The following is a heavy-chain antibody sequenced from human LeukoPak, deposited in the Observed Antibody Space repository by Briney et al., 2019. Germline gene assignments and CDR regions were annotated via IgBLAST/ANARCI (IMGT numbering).Heavy chain of an antibody. Sequence: GGSLRLSCAASGFSFDDYAMHWVRHAPGKGLEWVAGISWNSGHRGYADSVKGRFTISRDNAKNSLYLQMNSLRAEDTALYYCAKDRRPTVSGGYFDLWGRGTLVIVSS. D-gene: IGHD3-10*01. CDR1: GFSFDDYA. CDR3: AKDRRPTVSGGYFDL. J-gene: IGHJ2*01. V-gene: IGHV3-9*01. CDR2: ISWNSGHR.